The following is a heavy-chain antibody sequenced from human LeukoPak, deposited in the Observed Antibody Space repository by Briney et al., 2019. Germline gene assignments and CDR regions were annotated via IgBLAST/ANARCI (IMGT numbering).Heavy chain of an antibody. Sequence: GGSLRLSCAASGFTFSSYSMNWVRQAPGKGLEWVSSISSSSSYIYYADSVKGRFTISRDNSKNTLYLQMNSLRAEDTAVYYCAKEIPAAGTSYWGQGTLVTVSS. CDR3: AKEIPAAGTSY. V-gene: IGHV3-21*04. D-gene: IGHD6-13*01. CDR2: ISSSSSYI. CDR1: GFTFSSYS. J-gene: IGHJ4*02.